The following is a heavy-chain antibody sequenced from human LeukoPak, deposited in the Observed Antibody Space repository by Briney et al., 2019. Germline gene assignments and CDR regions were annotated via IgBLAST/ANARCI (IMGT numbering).Heavy chain of an antibody. CDR3: ARSPELGYCSGGSCCIHFDP. D-gene: IGHD2-15*01. CDR2: IYYSGST. Sequence: SETLSLTCTVSGGSISSYYWSWIRQPPGKGLEWIGYIYYSGSTNYNPSLKSRVTISVDTSKNQFSLKLSSVTAADTAVYYCARSPELGYCSGGSCCIHFDPWGQGTLVTVSS. CDR1: GGSISSYY. J-gene: IGHJ5*02. V-gene: IGHV4-59*01.